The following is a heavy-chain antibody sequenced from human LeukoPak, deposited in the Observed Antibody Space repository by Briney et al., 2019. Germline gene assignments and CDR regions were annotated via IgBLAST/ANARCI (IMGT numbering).Heavy chain of an antibody. Sequence: ASVTVSCKASGYTFPGYYMHWVRQAPGQGLEWMRWINPNSGGTNYAQKFQGRVTMTRDTSISTAYMELSRLRSDDTAVYYCAREHSSSSGKVFDYWGQGTLVTVSS. CDR3: AREHSSSSGKVFDY. D-gene: IGHD6-6*01. CDR1: GYTFPGYY. CDR2: INPNSGGT. J-gene: IGHJ4*01. V-gene: IGHV1-2*02.